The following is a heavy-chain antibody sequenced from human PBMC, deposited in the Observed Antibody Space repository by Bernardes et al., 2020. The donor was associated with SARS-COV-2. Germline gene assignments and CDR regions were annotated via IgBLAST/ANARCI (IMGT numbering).Heavy chain of an antibody. CDR2: IYYNGNT. CDR3: ARTDYVVQGIIHYYYGMDV. Sequence: SETLSLTCTISGGSISSYYWSWIRQPPGKGLEWVGCIYYNGNTDYNPSLRGRVTISRDTSKNQFSLKLSSVTAADTAVYFCARTDYVVQGIIHYYYGMDVWGQGTTVTVSS. D-gene: IGHD3-10*01. J-gene: IGHJ6*02. V-gene: IGHV4-59*08. CDR1: GGSISSYY.